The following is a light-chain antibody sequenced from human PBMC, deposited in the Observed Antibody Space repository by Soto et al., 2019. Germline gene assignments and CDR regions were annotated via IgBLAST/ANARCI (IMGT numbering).Light chain of an antibody. CDR1: TGHSSYV. V-gene: IGLV4-69*01. CDR3: QTWASGTRV. Sequence: QDVLTQSPSASASLGASVKLTCTLTTGHSSYVIAWHQQQPEKGPRYLMKLNSDGRYIKGDGIPDRFSGSSSGAERYLTISSLQSEDEADYYCQTWASGTRVFGGGTKLTVL. CDR2: LNSDGRY. J-gene: IGLJ3*02.